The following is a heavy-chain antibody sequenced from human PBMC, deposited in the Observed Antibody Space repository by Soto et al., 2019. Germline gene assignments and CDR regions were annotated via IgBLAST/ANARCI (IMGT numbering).Heavy chain of an antibody. CDR1: GYNFTSYG. CDR3: VRRHVSATGIDWFRP. J-gene: IGHJ5*02. CDR2: INAANGYT. V-gene: IGHV1-3*01. D-gene: IGHD6-13*01. Sequence: VQLVQSGTEVKKPGASVKGSCKASGYNFTSYGIHWVRQAPGQRLEWMGWINAANGYTKYSPKFPGRVTITRDRTASAAYIELSSLRSEDTAVYYCVRRHVSATGIDWFRPWGQGTLVTVSS.